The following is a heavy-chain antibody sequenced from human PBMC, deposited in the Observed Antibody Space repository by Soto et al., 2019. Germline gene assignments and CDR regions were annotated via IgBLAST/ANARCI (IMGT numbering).Heavy chain of an antibody. CDR2: ISYDGSNK. CDR1: GFTFSSYA. D-gene: IGHD6-19*01. Sequence: QVQLVESGGGVVQPGRSLRLSCAASGFTFSSYAMHWVRQAPGKGLEWVAVISYDGSNKYYADSVKGRFTISRENSKNTPYLQKNTLRAEDTAVYYCAREGQCLVTGEFDYWGQGTLVTVSS. J-gene: IGHJ4*02. V-gene: IGHV3-30-3*01. CDR3: AREGQCLVTGEFDY.